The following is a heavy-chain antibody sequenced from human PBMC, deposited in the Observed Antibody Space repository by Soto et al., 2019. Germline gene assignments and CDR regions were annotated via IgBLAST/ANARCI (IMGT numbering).Heavy chain of an antibody. Sequence: GGSLRLACAASGFTFSDYYMSWIRQAPGKGLEWVSYISSSGSTIYYADSVKGRFTISRDNAKNSLYLQMNSLRAEDTAVYYCAHMQWLVRGYYYYYMDVWGKGTTVTVSS. CDR1: GFTFSDYY. D-gene: IGHD6-19*01. CDR2: ISSSGSTI. CDR3: AHMQWLVRGYYYYYMDV. V-gene: IGHV3-11*01. J-gene: IGHJ6*03.